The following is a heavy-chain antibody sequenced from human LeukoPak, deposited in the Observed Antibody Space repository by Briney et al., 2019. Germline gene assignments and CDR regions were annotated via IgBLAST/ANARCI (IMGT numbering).Heavy chain of an antibody. D-gene: IGHD5-12*01. V-gene: IGHV3-11*04. CDR1: GFSFRGYY. CDR2: IGDDGRPI. CDR3: ARDGDSGYDFPVTWCFDL. Sequence: PGGSLRLSCAASGFSFRGYYMSWIRQPPGKGLEWISYIGDDGRPIYYAESVKGRFTISRDTAKNSLYLQMSSLRAEDTAVYYCARDGDSGYDFPVTWCFDLWGRGTLVTVSS. J-gene: IGHJ2*01.